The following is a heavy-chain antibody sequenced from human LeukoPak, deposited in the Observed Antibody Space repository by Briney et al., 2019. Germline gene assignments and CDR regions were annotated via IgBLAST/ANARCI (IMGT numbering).Heavy chain of an antibody. Sequence: ASVKVSCKASGYTFTNYGISWVRQAPGQGLEWMGWISPYNGITNYAQKLQGRGTMTTDTSTSTVYMELRSLRSDDTAVYYCARDGVKSCVSTSCYGDYYFDYWSQGTPVTVSA. CDR3: ARDGVKSCVSTSCYGDYYFDY. D-gene: IGHD2-2*01. J-gene: IGHJ4*02. V-gene: IGHV1-18*01. CDR2: ISPYNGIT. CDR1: GYTFTNYG.